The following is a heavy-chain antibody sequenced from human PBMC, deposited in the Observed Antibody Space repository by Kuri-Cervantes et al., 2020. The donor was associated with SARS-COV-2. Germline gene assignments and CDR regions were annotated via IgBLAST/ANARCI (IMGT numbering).Heavy chain of an antibody. CDR3: AYGTYYDILTGYLDFDY. CDR2: ISGSGGST. D-gene: IGHD3-9*01. J-gene: IGHJ4*02. V-gene: IGHV3-23*01. Sequence: GGSLRLSCAASGFTFSSYAMSWVRQAPGKGLEWVSAISGSGGSTYYADSVKGRFTISRDNSKNTLYLQMNSLGAEDTAVYYCAYGTYYDILTGYLDFDYWGQGTLVTVSS. CDR1: GFTFSSYA.